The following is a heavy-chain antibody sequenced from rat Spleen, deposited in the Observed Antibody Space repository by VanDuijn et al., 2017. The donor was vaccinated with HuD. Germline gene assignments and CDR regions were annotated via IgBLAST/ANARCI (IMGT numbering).Heavy chain of an antibody. Sequence: EVQLVESGGGLVQPGRSLKISCVGSGFIFSDYHLAWVRQAPTKGLEWVASITNTGGSTYYRDSVKGRFTISRDNTKNTLYLQMNSLRSEDTATYYCARHSRYGGYMSFFDYWGQGVMVTVSS. CDR2: ITNTGGST. CDR1: GFIFSDYH. V-gene: IGHV5-25*01. D-gene: IGHD1-11*01. J-gene: IGHJ2*01. CDR3: ARHSRYGGYMSFFDY.